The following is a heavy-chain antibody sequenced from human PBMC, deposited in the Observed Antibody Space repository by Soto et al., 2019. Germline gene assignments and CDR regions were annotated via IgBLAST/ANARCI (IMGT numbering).Heavy chain of an antibody. D-gene: IGHD3-22*01. CDR1: GYTFTSYG. V-gene: IGHV1-18*01. Sequence: ASVKVSCKASGYTFTSYGISWVLQAPGQGLEWMGWISAYNGNTNYAQKLQGRVTMTTDTSTSTAYMELRSLRSDDTAVYYCARGPPAAVGLYDSSGLDPAALDYWGQGTLVTVS. J-gene: IGHJ4*02. CDR3: ARGPPAAVGLYDSSGLDPAALDY. CDR2: ISAYNGNT.